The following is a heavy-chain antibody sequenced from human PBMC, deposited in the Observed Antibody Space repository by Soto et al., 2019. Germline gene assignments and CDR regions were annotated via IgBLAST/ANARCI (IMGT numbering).Heavy chain of an antibody. CDR1: GGSISSSSDY. D-gene: IGHD3-3*01. J-gene: IGHJ5*02. CDR3: ARSFTIFGVPPGP. V-gene: IGHV4-39*01. CDR2: IYYSGST. Sequence: SETLSLTCTVSGGSISSSSDYWGWIRQPPGKGLEWIGSIYYSGSTYYNPSLKSRVTISVDTSKNQFSLKLSSVTAADTAVYYCARSFTIFGVPPGPWGQGTLVTVSS.